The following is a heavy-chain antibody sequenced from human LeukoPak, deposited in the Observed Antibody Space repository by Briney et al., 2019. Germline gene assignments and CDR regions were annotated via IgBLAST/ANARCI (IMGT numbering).Heavy chain of an antibody. D-gene: IGHD6-19*01. Sequence: GGSLRLSCAASGFTFRSYWMSWVREAPGKGLEWVANIQSDGSEKNYIDSVQGRFTISRDNAKTSLYLQMNSLTAEDTAVYYCARDSTVATYYGVDVWGQGTTVTVSS. CDR2: IQSDGSEK. V-gene: IGHV3-7*01. CDR1: GFTFRSYW. J-gene: IGHJ6*02. CDR3: ARDSTVATYYGVDV.